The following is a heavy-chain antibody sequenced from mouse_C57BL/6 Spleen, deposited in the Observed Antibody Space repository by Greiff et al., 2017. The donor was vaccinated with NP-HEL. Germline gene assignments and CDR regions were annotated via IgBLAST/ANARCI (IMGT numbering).Heavy chain of an antibody. CDR2: ISSGSRTI. Sequence: EVKLVESGGGLVKPGGSLKLSCAASGFTFSDYGMHWVRQAPEKGLEWVAYISSGSRTIYYADTVKGRFTISRDNAKNTLFLQMTSLRSEDTAMYYCARPTGTWYFDVWGTGTTVTVSS. V-gene: IGHV5-17*01. CDR3: ARPTGTWYFDV. CDR1: GFTFSDYG. D-gene: IGHD4-1*02. J-gene: IGHJ1*03.